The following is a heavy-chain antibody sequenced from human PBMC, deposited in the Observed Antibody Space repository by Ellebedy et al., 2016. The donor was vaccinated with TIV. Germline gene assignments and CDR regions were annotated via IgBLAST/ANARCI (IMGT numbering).Heavy chain of an antibody. Sequence: SETLSLXCSVSGDSIRNRYWSWVRQPAGKGLEWIGRVWTNGINNHGITNYSPSLKSRVTMSVDSSKKQFSLRLTSVTAADTAVYYCARDLPIEPSMVREWVHLYTYYMDVWGRGITVTVSS. CDR3: ARDLPIEPSMVREWVHLYTYYMDV. J-gene: IGHJ6*03. CDR2: VWTNGIN. V-gene: IGHV4-4*07. D-gene: IGHD3-10*01. CDR1: GDSIRNRY.